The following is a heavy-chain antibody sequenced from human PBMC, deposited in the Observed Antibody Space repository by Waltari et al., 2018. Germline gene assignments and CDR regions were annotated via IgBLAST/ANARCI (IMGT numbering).Heavy chain of an antibody. J-gene: IGHJ5*02. CDR3: ASAGTDYYDSSGLFDP. CDR2: IYHSGST. Sequence: QVQLQESGPGLVKPSETLSLTCAVSGYSISSGYYWGWIRQPPGKGLEWIGSIYHSGSTYYNPSLKSRVTISVDTSKNQFSLKLSSVTAADTAVYYCASAGTDYYDSSGLFDPWGQGTLVTVSS. D-gene: IGHD3-22*01. CDR1: GYSISSGYY. V-gene: IGHV4-38-2*01.